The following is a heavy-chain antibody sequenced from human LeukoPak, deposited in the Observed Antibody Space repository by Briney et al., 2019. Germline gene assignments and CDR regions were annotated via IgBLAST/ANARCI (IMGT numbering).Heavy chain of an antibody. CDR1: GFTISGQS. V-gene: IGHV3-21*01. Sequence: PGGSLILWGGGSGFTISGQSMNWVRQAPVKGLKRGSSVSENSKDILYVDSVKGRFAISRDNAKTLLYLQMNSLRADDTAVYYCAREVDEAFDIWGQGTMVTVSS. J-gene: IGHJ3*02. CDR2: VSENSKDI. CDR3: AREVDEAFDI.